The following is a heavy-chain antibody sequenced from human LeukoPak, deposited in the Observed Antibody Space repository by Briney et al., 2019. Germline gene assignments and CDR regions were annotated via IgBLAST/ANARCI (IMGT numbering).Heavy chain of an antibody. CDR1: GISFSSYW. V-gene: IGHV3-7*01. CDR3: ARDEATMVRGHDY. J-gene: IGHJ4*02. CDR2: IKQDGSES. Sequence: GGSLRLSCAASGISFSSYWMSWVRQAPGKGLEWLANIKQDGSESYYVDSVKGRFTICRDNAKSSLYLQMNSLRAKDTAVYYCARDEATMVRGHDYWGQGTLVTVSS. D-gene: IGHD3-10*01.